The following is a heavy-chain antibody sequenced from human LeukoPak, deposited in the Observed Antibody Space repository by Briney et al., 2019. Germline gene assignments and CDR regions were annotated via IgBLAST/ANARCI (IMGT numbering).Heavy chain of an antibody. J-gene: IGHJ4*02. Sequence: PSETLSLTCTVSGGSISSYYWSWLRQPPGKGLEWIGYIYYSGTTNYNPSHKSRVTISVDTSKNQFSLKLSSVTAADTAVYYCARGVYIAAAQYGYWGQGTLVTVSS. CDR1: GGSISSYY. CDR3: ARGVYIAAAQYGY. D-gene: IGHD6-13*01. V-gene: IGHV4-59*01. CDR2: IYYSGTT.